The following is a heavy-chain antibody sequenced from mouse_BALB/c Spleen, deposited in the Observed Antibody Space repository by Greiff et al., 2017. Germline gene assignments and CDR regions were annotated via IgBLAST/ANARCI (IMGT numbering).Heavy chain of an antibody. CDR2: ISYSGST. D-gene: IGHD2-2*01. J-gene: IGHJ2*01. Sequence: EVKLQESGPGLVKPSQSLSLTCTVTGYSITSDYAWNWIRQFPGNKLEWMGYISYSGSTSYNPSLKSRISITRDTSKNQFFLQLNSVTTEDTATYYCARGERGYGYDGFDYWGQGTTLTVSS. CDR1: GYSITSDYA. V-gene: IGHV3-2*02. CDR3: ARGERGYGYDGFDY.